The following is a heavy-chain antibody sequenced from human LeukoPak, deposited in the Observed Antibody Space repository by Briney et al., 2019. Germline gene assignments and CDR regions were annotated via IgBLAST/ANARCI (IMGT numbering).Heavy chain of an antibody. CDR1: GGSISGYY. Sequence: SETLSLTCTVSGGSISGYYWNWLRQPPGKGLEWIGYIYSSGTTNYNPPLKSRVTISLDTSKNQFSLKLNSVTAADTAVYYCARDADCGGDCYAFDIWGQGTMVTVSS. V-gene: IGHV4-59*01. J-gene: IGHJ3*02. CDR3: ARDADCGGDCYAFDI. CDR2: IYSSGTT. D-gene: IGHD2-21*02.